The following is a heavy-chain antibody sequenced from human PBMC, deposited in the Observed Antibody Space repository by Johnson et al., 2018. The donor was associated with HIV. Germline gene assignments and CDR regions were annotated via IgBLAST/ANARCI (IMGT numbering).Heavy chain of an antibody. CDR3: TTKTTVVTLGFDI. Sequence: VQLVESGGGLVQPGGSLRLSCAASGFTFDDYALHWVRQAPGKGLAWVSGISWNSGSIGYADSVTGRFTISRDNAKNSLYLQMNSLKTEDTAVYYCTTKTTVVTLGFDIWGQGTMVTVSS. D-gene: IGHD4-23*01. J-gene: IGHJ3*02. V-gene: IGHV3-9*01. CDR1: GFTFDDYA. CDR2: ISWNSGSI.